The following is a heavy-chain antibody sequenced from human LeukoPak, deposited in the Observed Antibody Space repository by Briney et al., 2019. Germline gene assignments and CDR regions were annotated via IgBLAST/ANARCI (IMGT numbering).Heavy chain of an antibody. J-gene: IGHJ2*01. CDR2: ISYSGST. D-gene: IGHD3-10*01. V-gene: IGHV4-61*08. Sequence: SETLSLTCTVSGGSISSGGYYWSWIRQPPGKELDWIAYISYSGSTNYNPSLKSRVTISVDTSKNQFSLKLSSVTAADTAVYYCARHFDDGTYYFPFDVWGRGTLVTVSS. CDR3: ARHFDDGTYYFPFDV. CDR1: GGSISSGGYY.